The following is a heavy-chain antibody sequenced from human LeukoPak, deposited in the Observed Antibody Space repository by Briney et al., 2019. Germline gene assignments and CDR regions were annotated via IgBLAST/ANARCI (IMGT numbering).Heavy chain of an antibody. CDR3: AKAPVTSCRGAFCYPFDY. J-gene: IGHJ4*02. D-gene: IGHD2-15*01. V-gene: IGHV3-21*04. CDR2: ISSSSSYI. CDR1: GFTFSSYS. Sequence: PGGSLRLSCAASGFTFSSYSMNWVRRAPGKGLEWVSSISSSSSYIYYADSVKGRFTIPRDNSKNTLYLQMNSLRAEDAAVYYCAKAPVTSCRGAFCYPFDYWGQGTLVTVSS.